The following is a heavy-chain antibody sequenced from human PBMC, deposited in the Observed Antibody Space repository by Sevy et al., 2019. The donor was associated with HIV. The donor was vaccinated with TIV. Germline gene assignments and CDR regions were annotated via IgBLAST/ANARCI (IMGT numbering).Heavy chain of an antibody. CDR3: ARGAYDFWSLPYYYGMDV. CDR1: GGTFSSYA. CDR2: IIPTFGTA. D-gene: IGHD3-3*01. J-gene: IGHJ6*02. V-gene: IGHV1-69*13. Sequence: ASVKVSCKASGGTFSSYAISWVRQAPGQGLEWMGGIIPTFGTANYAQKFQGRVTITADESTSTAYMELSSLRSEDTAVYYCARGAYDFWSLPYYYGMDVWGQGTTVTVSS.